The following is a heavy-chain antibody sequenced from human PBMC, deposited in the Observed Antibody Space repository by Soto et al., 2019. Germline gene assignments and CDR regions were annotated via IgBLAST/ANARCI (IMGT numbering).Heavy chain of an antibody. V-gene: IGHV3-53*01. CDR3: ARDLVESGYPEYFQH. CDR2: IYSGGST. CDR1: GFTVSSNY. D-gene: IGHD3-22*01. J-gene: IGHJ1*01. Sequence: EVQLVESGGGLIQPGGSLRLSCAASGFTVSSNYMSWVRQAPGKGLEWVSVIYSGGSTYDADSVKGRFTISIDNSKNTLYLQMNSLRAEDTAVYYCARDLVESGYPEYFQHWGQGTLVTVSS.